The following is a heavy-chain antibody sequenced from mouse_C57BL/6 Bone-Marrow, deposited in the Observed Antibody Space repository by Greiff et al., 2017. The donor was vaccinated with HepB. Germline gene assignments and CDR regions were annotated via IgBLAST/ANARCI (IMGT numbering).Heavy chain of an antibody. D-gene: IGHD1-1*01. CDR2: IYPGSGST. V-gene: IGHV1-55*01. CDR3: ARGCLYYYGSTGYFDV. Sequence: QVQLQQPGAELVKPGASVKMSCKASGYTFTSYWITWVKQRPGQGLEWIGDIYPGSGSTNYNEKFKSKATLTVDTSSSTAYMQLSSLTSEDSAVYYCARGCLYYYGSTGYFDVWGTGTTVTVSS. J-gene: IGHJ1*03. CDR1: GYTFTSYW.